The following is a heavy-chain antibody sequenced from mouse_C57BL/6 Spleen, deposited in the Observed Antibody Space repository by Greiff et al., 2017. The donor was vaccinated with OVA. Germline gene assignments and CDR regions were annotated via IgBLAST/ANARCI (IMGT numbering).Heavy chain of an antibody. D-gene: IGHD1-1*01. CDR2: INPSNGGT. Sequence: QVQLQQPGTELVTPGASVQLSCKASGYTFTSYWMPWVKQRPGQGLEWIGNINPSNGGTNYNEKFKSKATLTVDKSSSTAYMQLSSLTSEDSAVYYCASGTTVVGFDYWGQGTTLTVSS. CDR1: GYTFTSYW. V-gene: IGHV1-53*01. J-gene: IGHJ2*01. CDR3: ASGTTVVGFDY.